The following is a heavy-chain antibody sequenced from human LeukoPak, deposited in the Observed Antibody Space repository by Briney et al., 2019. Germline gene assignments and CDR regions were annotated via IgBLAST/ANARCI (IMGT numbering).Heavy chain of an antibody. D-gene: IGHD2-2*02. V-gene: IGHV1-8*01. CDR2: MNPNSGNT. Sequence: ASVKVSCKASGYTFTSYDINWVRQATGQGLEWMGCMNPNSGNTGYAKKFQGRVTMTRNTSISTAYMELSSLRSEDTAVYYCASGVVVPAAIPLGVGYYYGMDVWGQGTTVTVSS. CDR1: GYTFTSYD. CDR3: ASGVVVPAAIPLGVGYYYGMDV. J-gene: IGHJ6*02.